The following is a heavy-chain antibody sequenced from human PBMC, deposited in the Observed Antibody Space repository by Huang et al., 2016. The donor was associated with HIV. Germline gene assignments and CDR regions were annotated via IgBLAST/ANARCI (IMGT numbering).Heavy chain of an antibody. Sequence: EVQVVESGGDLIQPGGSLRLSCAASGFSFSNYAMSWVRQAPGKGLDWVSGINGGAYKTYYAESVKGRFTISKDNSKKTLYLQMNSLRVEGTAVYYCAKDGYYHDSSGPYFFDYWGQGTLVTVSS. CDR1: GFSFSNYA. CDR3: AKDGYYHDSSGPYFFDY. CDR2: INGGAYKT. V-gene: IGHV3-23*04. D-gene: IGHD3-22*01. J-gene: IGHJ4*02.